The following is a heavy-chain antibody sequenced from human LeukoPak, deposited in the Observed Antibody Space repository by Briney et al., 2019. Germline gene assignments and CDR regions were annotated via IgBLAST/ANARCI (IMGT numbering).Heavy chain of an antibody. CDR1: GYSFTSYW. CDR2: IYPGDSDT. V-gene: IGHV5-51*01. J-gene: IGHJ4*02. CDR3: AGPPVRSGSGFDY. D-gene: IGHD3-3*01. Sequence: GESLKISCKGSGYSFTSYWIGWVRQMPGKGLEWMGIIYPGDSDTRYSPSFQGQVTISADKSISTAYLQWSSLKASDTAMYYCAGPPVRSGSGFDYWGQGTLVTVSS.